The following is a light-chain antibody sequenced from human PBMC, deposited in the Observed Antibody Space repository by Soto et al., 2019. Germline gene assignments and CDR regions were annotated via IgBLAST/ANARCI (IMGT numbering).Light chain of an antibody. J-gene: IGKJ1*01. Sequence: DIQMTQSHSPLSATVGDRVTIPCRASQSISSWLAWYQQKPGKAPKLRIYDASSLESGVPSRFSGSGSGTEFTLTISSLQPDDFATYYCQQYNSYSRTFGQGSKVDIK. V-gene: IGKV1-5*01. CDR3: QQYNSYSRT. CDR1: QSISSW. CDR2: DAS.